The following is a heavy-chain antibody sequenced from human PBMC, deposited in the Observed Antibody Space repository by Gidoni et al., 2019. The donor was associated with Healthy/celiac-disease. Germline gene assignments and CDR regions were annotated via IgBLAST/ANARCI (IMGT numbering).Heavy chain of an antibody. CDR3: ARGRWYSSSWDYYYYGMDV. V-gene: IGHV1-69*06. D-gene: IGHD6-13*01. CDR2: IIPIFGTA. CDR1: GGTFSRYA. Sequence: QVQLVQSGAEVKKPGSSVKVSCKASGGTFSRYAISWVRQAPGQGLEWMGGIIPIFGTANYAQKFQGRVTITADKSTSTAYMELSSLRSEDTAVYYCARGRWYSSSWDYYYYGMDVWGKGTTVTVSS. J-gene: IGHJ6*04.